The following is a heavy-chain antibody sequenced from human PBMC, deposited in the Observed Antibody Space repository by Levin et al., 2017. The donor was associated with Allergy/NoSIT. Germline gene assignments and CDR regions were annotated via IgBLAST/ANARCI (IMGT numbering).Heavy chain of an antibody. CDR2: ITSDSSGT. CDR3: ASLQYGDYGNDY. V-gene: IGHV3-21*01. D-gene: IGHD4-17*01. Sequence: ETLSLTCAASGFSFTTYSMNWVRQAPGKGLEWVSAITSDSSGTYYADSVKGRFTISRDNAKYSLYLQMNSLRPEDTAVYYCASLQYGDYGNDYWGQGTLVTVSS. CDR1: GFSFTTYS. J-gene: IGHJ4*02.